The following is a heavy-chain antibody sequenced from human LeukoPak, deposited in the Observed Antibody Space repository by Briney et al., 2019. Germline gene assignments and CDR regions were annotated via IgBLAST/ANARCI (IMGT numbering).Heavy chain of an antibody. CDR2: IWYDGSNK. CDR1: GFTFSDFW. V-gene: IGHV3-33*08. J-gene: IGHJ4*02. CDR3: ARVGPYKITMVRGIMGYFNS. D-gene: IGHD3-10*01. Sequence: EGSLRLSCAGSGFTFSDFWMTWVRQAPGKGLEWVAVIWYDGSNKYYADSVKGRFTISRDNSKNTLYLQMNSLRAEDTAVYYCARVGPYKITMVRGIMGYFNSWGQGNLVTVSS.